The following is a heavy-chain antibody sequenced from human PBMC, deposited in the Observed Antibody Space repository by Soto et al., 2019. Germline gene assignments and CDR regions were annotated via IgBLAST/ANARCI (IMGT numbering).Heavy chain of an antibody. Sequence: ELQPVESGGVVVQPGGSLRLSCAASGFSFDDYTMHWVRQGPGKGLEWVSLITWDGGSTYYADSVKGRFTISRDNSKNSLYLQMNSLRTEDTALYYCAKDINSSGWYSLDYWGQGTLVTVSS. CDR1: GFSFDDYT. CDR2: ITWDGGST. J-gene: IGHJ4*02. V-gene: IGHV3-43*01. D-gene: IGHD6-19*01. CDR3: AKDINSSGWYSLDY.